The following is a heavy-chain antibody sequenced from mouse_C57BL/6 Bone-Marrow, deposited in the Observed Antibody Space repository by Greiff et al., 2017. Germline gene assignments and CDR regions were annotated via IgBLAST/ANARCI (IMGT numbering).Heavy chain of an antibody. V-gene: IGHV1-5*01. CDR1: GYTFTSYW. CDR2: IYPGNSDT. Sequence: VQLKQSGTVLARPGASVQMSCKTSGYTFTSYWMHWVKQRHGQGLEWIGAIYPGNSDTSYNQKFKGTAKLPAVTSASTASSELSILSNEDSAVYYCAPLVFAYWGQGTLVTVSA. J-gene: IGHJ3*01. CDR3: APLVFAY.